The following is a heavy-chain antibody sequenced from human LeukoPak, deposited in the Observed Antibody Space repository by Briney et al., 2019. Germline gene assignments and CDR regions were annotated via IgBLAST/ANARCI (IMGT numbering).Heavy chain of an antibody. CDR2: IYYSGST. CDR1: GGSISSYY. D-gene: IGHD6-13*01. CDR3: ARDVAAAWFDP. Sequence: SEILSLTCTVSGGSISSYYWSWIRQPPGKGLEWIGYIYYSGSTNYNPSLKSRVTISVDTSKNQFSLKLSSVTAADTAVYYCARDVAAAWFDPWGQGTLVTVSS. V-gene: IGHV4-59*01. J-gene: IGHJ5*02.